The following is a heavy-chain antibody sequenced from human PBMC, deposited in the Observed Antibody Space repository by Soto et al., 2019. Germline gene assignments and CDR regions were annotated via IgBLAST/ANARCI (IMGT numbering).Heavy chain of an antibody. CDR1: GYTFSNFD. D-gene: IGHD3-16*01. J-gene: IGHJ6*02. V-gene: IGHV1-8*01. CDR2: MNANIRNT. Sequence: QAQLEQSGAEVKKPGASVKVSCKASGYTFSNFDINWLRQASGQGPEWMGWMNANIRNTFYSQRLQGKFTMTWDTSLSTAYMEMNKMMSEDTAVYYCARGNPYNYAGFDVWGQGTTVTVSS. CDR3: ARGNPYNYAGFDV.